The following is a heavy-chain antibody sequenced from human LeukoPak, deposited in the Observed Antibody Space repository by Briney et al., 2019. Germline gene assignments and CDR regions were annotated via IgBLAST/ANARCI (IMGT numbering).Heavy chain of an antibody. CDR3: ARELVDYDFWSGYYPKYYFDY. CDR1: GGSFTAYY. CDR2: ISHSGST. D-gene: IGHD3-3*01. V-gene: IGHV4-34*01. Sequence: SETLSLTCGVYGGSFTAYYWTWIRQSPGKGLEWIGEISHSGSTNYNPSLKSRVTISVDTSKNRFSLKLSSVTAADTAVYYCARELVDYDFWSGYYPKYYFDYWGQGTLVTVSS. J-gene: IGHJ4*02.